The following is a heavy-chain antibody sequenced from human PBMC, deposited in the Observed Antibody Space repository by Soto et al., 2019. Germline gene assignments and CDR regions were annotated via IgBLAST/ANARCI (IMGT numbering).Heavy chain of an antibody. V-gene: IGHV3-23*01. Sequence: EVQLLESGGGLARPGGALRLCCTASGFTFSSYAMTWVRQAPGKGLAWVSGISGSGGTTHYTDAVKGRFTVSRYNSNNTVCLQMNSLRVEDTAVYYCARGQGIVMFPVPVGIVNRPKPTGFDYWGQGTLVTVST. J-gene: IGHJ4*02. CDR3: ARGQGIVMFPVPVGIVNRPKPTGFDY. CDR2: ISGSGGTT. CDR1: GFTFSSYA. D-gene: IGHD2-15*01.